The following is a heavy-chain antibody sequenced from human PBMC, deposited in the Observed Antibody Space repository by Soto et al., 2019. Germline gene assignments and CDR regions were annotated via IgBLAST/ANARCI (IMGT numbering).Heavy chain of an antibody. J-gene: IGHJ5*02. CDR1: GYTFTSYG. CDR2: ISAHNGNT. V-gene: IGHV1-18*01. Sequence: ASVKVSCKASGYTFTSYGISWVRQAPGQGLEWMGWISAHNGNTNYAQKLQGRVTMTTDTSTSTAYMELRSLRSDDTAVYYCARDTPYSSGKNWFDPWGQGTLVTVSS. D-gene: IGHD6-19*01. CDR3: ARDTPYSSGKNWFDP.